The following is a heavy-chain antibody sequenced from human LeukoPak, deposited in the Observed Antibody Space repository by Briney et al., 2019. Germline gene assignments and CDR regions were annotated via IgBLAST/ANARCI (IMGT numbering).Heavy chain of an antibody. CDR3: ARGHIAAENYFDY. J-gene: IGHJ4*02. CDR2: ISSDGSST. V-gene: IGHV3-74*01. Sequence: PGGSLRLSCAASGFTFSSYWMHWVRQAPGKGLVWVSRISSDGSSTSYADSVKGRFTISRDNAKNSLYLQMNSLRAEDTAVYYCARGHIAAENYFDYWGQGTLVTVSS. D-gene: IGHD6-13*01. CDR1: GFTFSSYW.